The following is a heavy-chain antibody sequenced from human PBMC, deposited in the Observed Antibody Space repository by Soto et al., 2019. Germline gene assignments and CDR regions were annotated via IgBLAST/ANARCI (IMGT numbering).Heavy chain of an antibody. D-gene: IGHD3-3*01. V-gene: IGHV1-46*01. CDR2: INPDDDTK. CDR1: GYTLTNYY. CDR3: ARVINRFSEWLQDY. Sequence: QVQLVQSGAEVKEPGASVKVSCKASGYTLTNYYMHWVRQAPGQGLEWMGIINPDDDTKYYAQKFRGRVTMTRDTYASTIYMELSSLRSEDTAEYYCARVINRFSEWLQDYWGQGNLVIVSS. J-gene: IGHJ4*02.